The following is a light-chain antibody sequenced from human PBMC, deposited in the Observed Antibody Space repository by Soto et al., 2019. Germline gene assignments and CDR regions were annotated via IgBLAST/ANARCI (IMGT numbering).Light chain of an antibody. CDR2: GNS. J-gene: IGLJ1*01. CDR1: SSNIGAVYD. CDR3: QSYDSSLSGYV. V-gene: IGLV1-40*01. Sequence: QSALTQPPSVSGAPGQRVTISCTGSSSNIGAVYDVHWYQQYPGTAPKLLIYGNSNRPSGVPDRFSGSKSGTSASLAISGLQAEDEADYYCQSYDSSLSGYVFGTGTKV.